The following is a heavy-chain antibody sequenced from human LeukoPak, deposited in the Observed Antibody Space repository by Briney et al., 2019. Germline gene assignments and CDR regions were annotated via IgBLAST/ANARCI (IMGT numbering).Heavy chain of an antibody. J-gene: IGHJ4*02. CDR3: ARDCSGGSCYYSMAFDY. D-gene: IGHD2-15*01. V-gene: IGHV3-21*01. Sequence: GGSLRLSCAASGFTFSSYSMNWVRQAPGKGLEWVSSISSSSSYIYCADSVKGRFTISRDNAKNSLYLQMNSLRAEDTAVYYCARDCSGGSCYYSMAFDYWGQGTLVTVSS. CDR2: ISSSSSYI. CDR1: GFTFSSYS.